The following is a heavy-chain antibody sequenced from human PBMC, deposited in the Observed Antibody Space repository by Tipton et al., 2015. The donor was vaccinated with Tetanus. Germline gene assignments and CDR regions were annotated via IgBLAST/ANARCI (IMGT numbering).Heavy chain of an antibody. J-gene: IGHJ6*02. Sequence: SLRLSCAASGFTSKSHYMHWVRQAPGKGLVWISRINHDGRRTNYADSVKGRFTISRDNAKNTVYLQMSSLRAEDTAVYFCARRSLLNYGLDVWSQGTTVTVSS. D-gene: IGHD2-8*01. CDR2: INHDGRRT. CDR1: GFTSKSHY. V-gene: IGHV3-74*01. CDR3: ARRSLLNYGLDV.